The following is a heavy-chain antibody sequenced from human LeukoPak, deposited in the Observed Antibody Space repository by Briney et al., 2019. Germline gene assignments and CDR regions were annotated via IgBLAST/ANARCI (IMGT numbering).Heavy chain of an antibody. CDR2: IKSKTDGGTT. J-gene: IGHJ4*02. CDR1: GFTFSNAW. CDR3: TTDLYYDSSEN. V-gene: IGHV3-15*01. D-gene: IGHD3-22*01. Sequence: GGSLRLSCAASGFTFSNAWMSWVGQAPGKGLHWVGRIKSKTDGGTTDYAAPVKGRFTISRDDSKNTLYLQMNSLKTEDTAVYYCTTDLYYDSSENWGQGTLVTVSS.